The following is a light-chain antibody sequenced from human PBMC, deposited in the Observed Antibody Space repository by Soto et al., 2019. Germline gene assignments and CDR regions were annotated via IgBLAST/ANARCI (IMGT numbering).Light chain of an antibody. CDR1: QSISFY. Sequence: DIEMTQSPSSLSASVGDRVTITCRASQSISFYLNWYRQKPGKAPKLLIYTASNVQSGVPSRISGSGSGTEFTLTITSLQPEDFATYYCQQSYSMPRTFGQGTKVEMK. CDR2: TAS. J-gene: IGKJ1*01. CDR3: QQSYSMPRT. V-gene: IGKV1-39*01.